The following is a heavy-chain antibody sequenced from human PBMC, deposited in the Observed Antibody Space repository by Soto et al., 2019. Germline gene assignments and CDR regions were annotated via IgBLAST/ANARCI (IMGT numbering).Heavy chain of an antibody. Sequence: QVQLVQSGAEVKKPGSSVKVSCKASGGTFSSYAISWVRQAPGQGLEWMGGIIPIFGTANYAQKFQGRVTITADESTSTAYMELSRLRSEDTAVYYCARDRRAGFTIEDCWSDPWGQGTLVTVSS. J-gene: IGHJ5*02. V-gene: IGHV1-69*12. CDR3: ARDRRAGFTIEDCWSDP. CDR2: IIPIFGTA. CDR1: GGTFSSYA. D-gene: IGHD6-13*01.